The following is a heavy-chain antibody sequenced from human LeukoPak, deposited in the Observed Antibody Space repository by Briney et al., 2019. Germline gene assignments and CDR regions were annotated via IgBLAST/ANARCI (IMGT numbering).Heavy chain of an antibody. CDR3: ASPLGVAGSDY. Sequence: GGSLRLSCAASGSTFSSYAMHWVRQAPGKGLEWVAVISYDGSNKYYADSVKGRFTISRDNSKNTLYLQMNSLRAEDTAVYYCASPLGVAGSDYWGQGTLVTVSS. J-gene: IGHJ4*02. V-gene: IGHV3-30*01. CDR2: ISYDGSNK. CDR1: GSTFSSYA. D-gene: IGHD6-19*01.